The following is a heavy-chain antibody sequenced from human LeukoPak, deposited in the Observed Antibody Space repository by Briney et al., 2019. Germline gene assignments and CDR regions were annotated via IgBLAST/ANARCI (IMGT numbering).Heavy chain of an antibody. V-gene: IGHV1-46*02. Sequence: ASVRVSCKASGYTFKNYDINWVRQATGQGLEWMGIINPSGGSTSYAQKFQGRVTMTRDTSTSTVYMELSSLRSEDTAVYYCARGGGWYLDYWGQGTLVTVSS. J-gene: IGHJ4*02. CDR3: ARGGGWYLDY. CDR2: INPSGGST. D-gene: IGHD6-19*01. CDR1: GYTFKNYD.